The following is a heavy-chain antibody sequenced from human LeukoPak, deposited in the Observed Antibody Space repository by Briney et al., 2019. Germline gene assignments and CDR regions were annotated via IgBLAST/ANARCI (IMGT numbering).Heavy chain of an antibody. J-gene: IGHJ5*02. D-gene: IGHD2-2*01. CDR3: ASGSQDCSSTSCYLNWFDP. V-gene: IGHV4-39*07. CDR2: IYYSGGT. Sequence: SETLSLTCTVSGGSISSSSYYWGWIRQPPGKGLEWIGSIYYSGGTYYNPSLKSRVTISVDTSKNQFSLKLSSVTAADTAVYYCASGSQDCSSTSCYLNWFDPWGQGTLVTVSS. CDR1: GGSISSSSYY.